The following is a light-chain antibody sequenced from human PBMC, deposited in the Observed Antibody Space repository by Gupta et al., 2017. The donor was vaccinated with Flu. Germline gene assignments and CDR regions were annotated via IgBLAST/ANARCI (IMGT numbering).Light chain of an antibody. V-gene: IGKV1-5*03. Sequence: IQMTQSPSTLSASVGDRVTLTCRASQSVSIWLAWYQQKPGKAPKVLIYMSSRLESGVPTRFSGSGSGTEFTLTISSLQPDDFATYYCQQYSGSSRTFGQGTKVEV. CDR2: MSS. CDR1: QSVSIW. J-gene: IGKJ1*01. CDR3: QQYSGSSRT.